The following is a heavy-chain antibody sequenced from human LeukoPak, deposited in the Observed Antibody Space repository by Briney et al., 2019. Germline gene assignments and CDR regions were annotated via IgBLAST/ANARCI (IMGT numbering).Heavy chain of an antibody. D-gene: IGHD6-13*01. CDR3: ARDFSSSWYPYYYYYMDV. Sequence: PGGSLRLSCGASGFTFSSYWMSWVRQAPGKGLEWVANIKQDGSEKYYVDSVKRRFTISRDNAKNSLYMQMNSLRAEDTAVYYCARDFSSSWYPYYYYYMDVWGKGTTVTVSS. CDR2: IKQDGSEK. V-gene: IGHV3-7*01. CDR1: GFTFSSYW. J-gene: IGHJ6*03.